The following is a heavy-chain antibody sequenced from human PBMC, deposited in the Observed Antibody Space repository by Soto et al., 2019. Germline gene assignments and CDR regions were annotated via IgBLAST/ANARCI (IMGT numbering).Heavy chain of an antibody. D-gene: IGHD3-10*01. CDR3: ARVRGSGYYYYGMDV. CDR1: GGSISSGGYY. CDR2: IYYSGST. Sequence: NPSETLSLTCTVSGGSISSGGYYWSWIRQHPGKGLEWIGYIYYSGSTYYNPSLKSRVTISVDTSKNQFSLKLSSVTAADTAVYYCARVRGSGYYYYGMDVWGQGTTVTVSS. J-gene: IGHJ6*02. V-gene: IGHV4-31*03.